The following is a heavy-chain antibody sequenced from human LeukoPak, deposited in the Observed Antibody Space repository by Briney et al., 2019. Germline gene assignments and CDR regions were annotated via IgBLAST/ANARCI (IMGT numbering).Heavy chain of an antibody. J-gene: IGHJ4*02. V-gene: IGHV3-23*01. CDR3: AKAWAAAGTFAS. CDR1: GFTFSSYA. CDR2: IIGSGGDT. D-gene: IGHD6-13*01. Sequence: GGSLRLSCAASGFTFSSYAMSWVRQAPGKGLEWVSTIIGSGGDTCYADSVKGRFTISRDTSKNTLYLQMKSLRAEDTAVYYCAKAWAAAGTFASWGQGTLVTVSS.